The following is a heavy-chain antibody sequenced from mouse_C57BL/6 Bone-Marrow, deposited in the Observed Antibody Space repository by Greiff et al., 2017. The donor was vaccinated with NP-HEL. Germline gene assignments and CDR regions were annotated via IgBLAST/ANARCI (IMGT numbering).Heavy chain of an antibody. CDR1: GYTFTSYW. J-gene: IGHJ1*03. D-gene: IGHD2-3*01. V-gene: IGHV1-52*01. CDR2: IDPSDSET. CDR3: ARVGYDGYYWYFDV. Sequence: QVQLQQPGAELVRPGSSVKLSCKASGYTFTSYWMHWVKQRPIQGLEWIGNIDPSDSETHYNQKFKDKATLTVDKSSSTAYMQLSSLTSDDSAVYYCARVGYDGYYWYFDVWGTGTTVTVSS.